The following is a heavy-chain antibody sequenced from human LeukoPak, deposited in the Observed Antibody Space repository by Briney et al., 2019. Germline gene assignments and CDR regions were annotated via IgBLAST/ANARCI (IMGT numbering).Heavy chain of an antibody. CDR1: GFTFSSYA. CDR3: AKVAYYDTSF. CDR2: ISGIGGST. Sequence: GGSLRLSFAASGFTFSSYAMSWVRQAPGKGLEWVSAISGIGGSTYYADSVKGRFTISRDNSKNMLYLQMNSLRAEDTAVYYCAKVAYYDTSFWGQGTLVTVSS. J-gene: IGHJ4*02. D-gene: IGHD3-22*01. V-gene: IGHV3-23*01.